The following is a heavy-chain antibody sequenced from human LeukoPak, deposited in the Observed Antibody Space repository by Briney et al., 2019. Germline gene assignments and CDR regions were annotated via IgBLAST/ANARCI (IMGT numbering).Heavy chain of an antibody. J-gene: IGHJ6*02. CDR1: GYTFTSYA. CDR3: ARDWRFLEWLVHYYYYGMDV. CDR2: LNTNTGNP. D-gene: IGHD3-3*01. V-gene: IGHV7-4-1*02. Sequence: ASVKVSCKASGYTFTSYAMNWVRQAPGQGLEWMGWLNTNTGNPTYAQGFTGRFVFSLDTSVSTAYLQISSLKAEDTAVYYCARDWRFLEWLVHYYYYGMDVWGQGTTVTVSS.